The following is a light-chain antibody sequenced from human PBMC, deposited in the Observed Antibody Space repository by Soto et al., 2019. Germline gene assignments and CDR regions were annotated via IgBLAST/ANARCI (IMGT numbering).Light chain of an antibody. CDR1: QSVSSD. CDR2: GAS. V-gene: IGKV3-15*01. Sequence: EIVMTQSPATLSVSPGERATLSCRASQSVSSDLAWYHQKPGQAPRLLIYGASTRATGIPARFSGSGSGTEFTLTISSLQSEDLAVYYCQQYANWPKTLGQGTKVDIK. J-gene: IGKJ1*01. CDR3: QQYANWPKT.